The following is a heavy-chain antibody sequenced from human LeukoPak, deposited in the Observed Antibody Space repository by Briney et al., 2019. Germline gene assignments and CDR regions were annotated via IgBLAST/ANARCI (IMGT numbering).Heavy chain of an antibody. J-gene: IGHJ5*02. CDR3: AKTRAAVGKAWFDP. CDR2: IKQDGSEK. V-gene: IGHV3-7*01. CDR1: GFTFSSYW. D-gene: IGHD6-13*01. Sequence: SGGSLRLSCAASGFTFSSYWMSWVRQAPGKGLEWVANIKQDGSEKYYVDSVKGRFTISRDNAKNSLYLQMNSLRAEDTAVYYCAKTRAAVGKAWFDPWGQGTLVTVSS.